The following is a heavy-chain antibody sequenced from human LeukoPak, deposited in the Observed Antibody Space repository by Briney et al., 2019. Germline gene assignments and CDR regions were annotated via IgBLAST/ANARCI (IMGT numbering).Heavy chain of an antibody. V-gene: IGHV3-48*03. D-gene: IGHD3-10*01. CDR2: IRSSGSII. CDR1: GFAFSSYD. CDR3: ARLGERTIMIRGVIVEAFDI. J-gene: IGHJ3*02. Sequence: GGSLRLSCAASGFAFSSYDMNWVRQAPGKGLEWVSYIRSSGSIIYYADSVKGRFTISRDNAQNSLHLQMNSLRGEDTAVYYCARLGERTIMIRGVIVEAFDIWGQGTMVTVSS.